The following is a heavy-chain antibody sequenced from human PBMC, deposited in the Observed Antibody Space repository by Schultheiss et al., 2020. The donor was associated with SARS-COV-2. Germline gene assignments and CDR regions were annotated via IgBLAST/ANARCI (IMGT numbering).Heavy chain of an antibody. J-gene: IGHJ4*02. CDR2: IYTSGST. CDR1: GGSFSGYY. D-gene: IGHD4-17*01. V-gene: IGHV4-59*10. CDR3: ARVLAYGDLRDY. Sequence: SETLSLTCAVYGGSFSGYYWSWIRQPPGKGLEWIGSIYTSGSTNYNPSLKSRVTISVDMSKNQFSLKLSSVTAADTAVYYCARVLAYGDLRDYWGQGTLVTVSS.